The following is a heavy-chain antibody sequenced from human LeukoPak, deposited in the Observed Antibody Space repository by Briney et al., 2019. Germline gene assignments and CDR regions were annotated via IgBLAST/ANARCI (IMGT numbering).Heavy chain of an antibody. CDR1: GGSVSSGSYY. Sequence: PSETLSLTCTVSGGSVSSGSYYWSWIRQPPGKGLEWIGYIYYSGSTNYNASLKSRVTISVDTSKNQFSLKLSSVTAADTAVYYCARVRCSSSSCYPDYWGQGTLVTVSS. D-gene: IGHD2-2*01. CDR2: IYYSGST. CDR3: ARVRCSSSSCYPDY. J-gene: IGHJ4*02. V-gene: IGHV4-61*01.